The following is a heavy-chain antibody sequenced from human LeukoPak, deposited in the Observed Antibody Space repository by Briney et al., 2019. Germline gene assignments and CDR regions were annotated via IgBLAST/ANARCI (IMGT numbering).Heavy chain of an antibody. J-gene: IGHJ5*02. D-gene: IGHD3-10*01. Sequence: PSQTLSLTCAVSGGSISSSGYYWSWIRQPPGKGLEWIGYIYYSGSTNYNPSLKSRVTISVDTSKNQFSLKLSSVTAADTAVYYCARLVRYYGSGSYSMYNWFDPWGQGTLVTVSS. CDR3: ARLVRYYGSGSYSMYNWFDP. V-gene: IGHV4-61*05. CDR2: IYYSGST. CDR1: GGSISSSGYY.